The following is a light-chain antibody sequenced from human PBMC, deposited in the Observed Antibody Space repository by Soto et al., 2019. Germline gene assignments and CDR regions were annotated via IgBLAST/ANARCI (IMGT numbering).Light chain of an antibody. V-gene: IGKV3-15*01. CDR2: GAS. CDR3: QQYNNWPPA. CDR1: QSVNGN. J-gene: IGKJ1*01. Sequence: EIVMTQSPATLSVSPGERATLSCRASQSVNGNLAWYQQKPGQAPRLLIYGASTRATGIPARFSGSGSGTAFTLTISRLQSEDFEVYYCQQYNNWPPAFGQGTKVEIK.